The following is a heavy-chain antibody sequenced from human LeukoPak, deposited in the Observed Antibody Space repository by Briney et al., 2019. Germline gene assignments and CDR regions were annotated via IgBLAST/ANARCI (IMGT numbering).Heavy chain of an antibody. CDR2: MNPNSGNT. CDR3: ARRGSSSWREKRGYYYYMDV. J-gene: IGHJ6*03. D-gene: IGHD6-13*01. CDR1: GYTFTSYD. Sequence: ASVKVSCKASGYTFTSYDINWVRQATGQGLGRMGWMNPNSGNTGYAQKFQGRVTMTRNTSISTAYMELSSLRSEDTAVYYCARRGSSSWREKRGYYYYMDVWGKGTTVTISS. V-gene: IGHV1-8*01.